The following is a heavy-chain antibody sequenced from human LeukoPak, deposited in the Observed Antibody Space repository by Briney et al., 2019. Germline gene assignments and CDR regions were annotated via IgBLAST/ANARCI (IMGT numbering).Heavy chain of an antibody. J-gene: IGHJ4*02. CDR1: AYRSTSYR. Sequence: GESLKISCKGSAYRSTSYRLGWVGQLPGKGLDWMGIIYPGDSDTRYSPSFQGQVTISADESINTAYLQWSGLKASDTAIYYCARLFSASPRGFDYGGQGTPVTVSS. D-gene: IGHD3-10*01. CDR3: ARLFSASPRGFDY. CDR2: IYPGDSDT. V-gene: IGHV5-51*01.